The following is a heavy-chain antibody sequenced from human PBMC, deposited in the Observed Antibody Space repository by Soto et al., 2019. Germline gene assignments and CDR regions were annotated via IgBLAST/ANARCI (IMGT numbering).Heavy chain of an antibody. CDR3: ARVDTAMVHFDY. CDR2: IYYSGST. V-gene: IGHV4-31*03. J-gene: IGHJ4*02. Sequence: QVQLQESGPGLVKPSQTLSLTCTVSGGSISSGGYYWSWIRQHPGKGLEWIGYIYYSGSTYYNPSLNRRVTISVDTSKNQFSLKLSSVTAADTAVYYCARVDTAMVHFDYWGQGTLVTVSS. CDR1: GGSISSGGYY. D-gene: IGHD5-18*01.